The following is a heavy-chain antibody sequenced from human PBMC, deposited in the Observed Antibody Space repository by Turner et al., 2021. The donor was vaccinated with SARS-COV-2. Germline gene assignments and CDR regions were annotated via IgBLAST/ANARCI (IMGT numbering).Heavy chain of an antibody. J-gene: IGHJ6*02. Sequence: QLQLVESGGGVVQPGRSLRLSCAASGFTFSNYGMHWVRQAPGKGLEWVALISYDGSNKYYADSVKGRFTISRDNSKNTLYLQMNSLRAEDTAVYYCAKSNRGSYYYGMDVWGQGTTVTVSS. CDR2: ISYDGSNK. D-gene: IGHD3-10*01. V-gene: IGHV3-30*18. CDR1: GFTFSNYG. CDR3: AKSNRGSYYYGMDV.